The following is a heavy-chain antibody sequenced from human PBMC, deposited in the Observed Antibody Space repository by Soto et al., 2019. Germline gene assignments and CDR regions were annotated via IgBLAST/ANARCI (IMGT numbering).Heavy chain of an antibody. Sequence: PGESLKISCKGSGYSFTKYWIGWGLQIPGKGLEWMAIIYPDESDTRYSPSFQGQVTISADKSISAAYLQWSSLKASDTAMYYCVRMGFRGGGYFSYSSYGMDSCCKGTKVTVDS. D-gene: IGHD5-12*01. CDR2: IYPDESDT. V-gene: IGHV5-51*01. J-gene: IGHJ6*04. CDR3: VRMGFRGGGYFSYSSYGMDS. CDR1: GYSFTKYW.